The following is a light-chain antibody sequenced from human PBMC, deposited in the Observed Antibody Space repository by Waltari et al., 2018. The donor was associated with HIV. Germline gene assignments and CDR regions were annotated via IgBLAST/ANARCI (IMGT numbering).Light chain of an antibody. CDR1: SSDDGGYNY. CDR3: CSYAGSYPIVV. Sequence: QSALTQPRSVSGSPGQSVTISCTGTSSDDGGYNYVSWYQQHPGKAPKLMIYDVSTRPSGVPDRFSGSKSGNTASLTISGLQAEDEADYYCCSYAGSYPIVVFGGGTKLTVL. J-gene: IGLJ2*01. CDR2: DVS. V-gene: IGLV2-11*01.